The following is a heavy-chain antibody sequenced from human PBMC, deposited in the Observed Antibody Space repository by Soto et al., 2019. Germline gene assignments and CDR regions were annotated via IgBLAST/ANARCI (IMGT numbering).Heavy chain of an antibody. J-gene: IGHJ5*02. CDR2: INHSGST. D-gene: IGHD3-22*01. CDR1: GGSFSGYY. Sequence: SETLSLTCAVYGGSFSGYYWSWIRQPPGKGLEWIGEINHSGSTNYNPSLKSRVTISVDTSKNQFSLKLISVTAADTAVYYCARARHHYYDSSGYYWFDPWGQGTLVTVSS. V-gene: IGHV4-34*01. CDR3: ARARHHYYDSSGYYWFDP.